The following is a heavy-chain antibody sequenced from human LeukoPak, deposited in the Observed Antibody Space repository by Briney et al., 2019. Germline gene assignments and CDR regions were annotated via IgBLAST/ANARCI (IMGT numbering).Heavy chain of an antibody. Sequence: SETLSLTCAVHGGSFSDYDWNWIRQSPGKGLEWIGEISERGSTNYNPSLGSRITISLDTSKNQFSLHVRSVVAADTAVYYCARTVYSNNWAPASWFHPWGQGTLVTVSS. J-gene: IGHJ5*02. V-gene: IGHV4-34*01. CDR3: ARTVYSNNWAPASWFHP. D-gene: IGHD4-11*01. CDR2: ISERGST. CDR1: GGSFSDYD.